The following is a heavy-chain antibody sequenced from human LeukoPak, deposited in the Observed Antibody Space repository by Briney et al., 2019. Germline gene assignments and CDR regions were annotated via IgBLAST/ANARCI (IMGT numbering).Heavy chain of an antibody. V-gene: IGHV1-18*01. CDR1: GYTFTSYG. J-gene: IGHJ5*02. Sequence: ASVKVSCKASGYTFTSYGISWVRQVPGQGLEWMGWISAYNGNTNYAQKLQGRVTMTTDTSTSTAYMELRSLRSDDTAVYYCARDRAYGALSWGNWFDPWGQGTLVTVSS. CDR2: ISAYNGNT. D-gene: IGHD4-17*01. CDR3: ARDRAYGALSWGNWFDP.